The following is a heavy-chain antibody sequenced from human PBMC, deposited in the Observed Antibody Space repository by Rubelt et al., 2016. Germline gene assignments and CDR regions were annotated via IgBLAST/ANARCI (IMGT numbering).Heavy chain of an antibody. CDR2: ISGGGGST. V-gene: IGHV3-23*04. CDR1: GFTFNIYV. J-gene: IGHJ4*02. Sequence: QLVESGGDLVQPGGSLRLSCAASGFTFNIYVMSWVRQAPGKGLEWVSAISGGGGSTYYADSVKGRFTISRDNSKHTLYLQMNSLRAEDTAVYYCAKEKSGSYPYYFDYWGQGTLVTVSS. D-gene: IGHD1-26*01. CDR3: AKEKSGSYPYYFDY.